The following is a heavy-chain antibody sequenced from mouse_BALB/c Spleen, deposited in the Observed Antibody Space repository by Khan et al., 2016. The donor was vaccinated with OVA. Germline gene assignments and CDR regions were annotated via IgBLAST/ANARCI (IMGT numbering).Heavy chain of an antibody. CDR3: ARRGLYGIVAY. CDR2: IDPSTGYT. Sequence: QVQLKQSGAELAKPGASVKMSCKASGYTFTTYWMHWVKQRPGQGLEWIGYIDPSTGYTEYNQKFKDKATLTTDKSSSTAYKQLSSLTSEDSADYYCARRGLYGIVAYGGQGTLVTVSA. D-gene: IGHD2-1*01. V-gene: IGHV1-7*01. J-gene: IGHJ3*01. CDR1: GYTFTTYW.